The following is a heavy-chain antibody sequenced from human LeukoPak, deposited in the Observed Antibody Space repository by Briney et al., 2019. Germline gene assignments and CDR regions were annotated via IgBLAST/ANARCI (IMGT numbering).Heavy chain of an antibody. D-gene: IGHD6-13*01. J-gene: IGHJ6*03. CDR2: INPSGGST. V-gene: IGHV1-46*01. Sequence: ASVKVSCKASEYTFTGYYMHWVRQAPGQGLEWMGIINPSGGSTSYAQKFQGRVTMTRDTSTSTVYMELSSLRSEDTAVYYCARGVKPGIAALDYYYYMDVWGKGTTVTVSS. CDR1: EYTFTGYY. CDR3: ARGVKPGIAALDYYYYMDV.